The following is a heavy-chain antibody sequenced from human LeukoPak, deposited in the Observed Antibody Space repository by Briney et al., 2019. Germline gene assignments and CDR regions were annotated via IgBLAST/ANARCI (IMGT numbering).Heavy chain of an antibody. CDR1: GYTFTSYG. Sequence: ASVEVSCKASGYTFTSYGISWVRQAPGQGLEWMGWISAYNGNTNYAQKVQGRVTMSTDTSTSTAYMELRSLRSDDTAVYYCARDEYGDYGDYWGQGTLVTVSS. D-gene: IGHD4-17*01. V-gene: IGHV1-18*01. CDR3: ARDEYGDYGDY. J-gene: IGHJ4*02. CDR2: ISAYNGNT.